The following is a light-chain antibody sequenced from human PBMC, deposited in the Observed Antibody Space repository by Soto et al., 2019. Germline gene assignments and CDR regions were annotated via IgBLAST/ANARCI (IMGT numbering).Light chain of an antibody. Sequence: EIVLTQSPGTLSLSPGERATLFCRAGQSVSSSYLAWYQQKPGQAPRLLIYGASSRATGIPDRFSGSGSGTDFTLTISRLEPEDFAVYYCQQYGSSPLYTFGQGTKLEIK. CDR2: GAS. CDR3: QQYGSSPLYT. V-gene: IGKV3-20*01. CDR1: QSVSSSY. J-gene: IGKJ2*01.